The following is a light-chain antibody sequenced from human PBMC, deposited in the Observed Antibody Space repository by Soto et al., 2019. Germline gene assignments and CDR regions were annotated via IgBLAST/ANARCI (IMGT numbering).Light chain of an antibody. CDR3: SSYTSDSSYV. J-gene: IGLJ1*01. Sequence: QSALTQPASVSGPPGQSITISCTGTSSDVGLYDYVSWYQQHPGKAPQLMIYAVSNRPSGVSNRFSASKSGNTASLFISGLQAEDEADYYCSSYTSDSSYVFGSGTKVTLL. V-gene: IGLV2-14*01. CDR2: AVS. CDR1: SSDVGLYDY.